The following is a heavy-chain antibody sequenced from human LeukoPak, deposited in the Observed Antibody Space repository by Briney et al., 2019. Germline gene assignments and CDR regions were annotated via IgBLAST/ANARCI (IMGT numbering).Heavy chain of an antibody. D-gene: IGHD6-19*01. CDR3: ACSLKYSSCWAFDY. Sequence: SETLSLTCTVSGVSISSYHWSWIRQPPGKGLECIGFIYYSGSTNYNPSLKSRVIISVGTSKNQFSLKLSSVTAADTAVYYCACSLKYSSCWAFDYWGQGTLVTVSS. CDR1: GVSISSYH. J-gene: IGHJ4*02. CDR2: IYYSGST. V-gene: IGHV4-59*01.